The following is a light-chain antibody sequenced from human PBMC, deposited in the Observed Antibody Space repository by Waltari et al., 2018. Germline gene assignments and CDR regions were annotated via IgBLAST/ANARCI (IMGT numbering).Light chain of an antibody. CDR3: CAYAGRSTLV. J-gene: IGLJ3*02. CDR2: EVD. CDR1: SRDVGASQL. V-gene: IGLV2-23*02. Sequence: QSALTQPASVSGSPGQSITISCPGTSRDVGASQLLSWYRQHPGKAPTLMIYEVDKRPSGVSDRFSGSKSDNTASLTISGLQAEDEADYYCCAYAGRSTLVFGGGTSLTVL.